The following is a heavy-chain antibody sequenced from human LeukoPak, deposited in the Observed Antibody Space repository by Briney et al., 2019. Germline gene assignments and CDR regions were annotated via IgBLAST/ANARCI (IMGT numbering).Heavy chain of an antibody. V-gene: IGHV1-2*02. CDR1: GYTFTGYY. J-gene: IGHJ6*02. D-gene: IGHD2/OR15-2a*01. CDR2: INPNSGGT. Sequence: ASVKVSCKASGYTFTGYYMHWVRQAPGQGLEWMGWINPNSGGTNYAQKFQGRVTMTRDTSTSTVYMELSSLRSEDTAVYYCASGGISRPLYGMDVWGQGTTVTVSS. CDR3: ASGGISRPLYGMDV.